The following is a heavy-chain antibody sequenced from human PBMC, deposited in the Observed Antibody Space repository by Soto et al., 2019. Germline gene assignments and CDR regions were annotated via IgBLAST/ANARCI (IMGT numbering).Heavy chain of an antibody. Sequence: QVQLVQSGAEVKKPGAEVKVSCNASGYTLTRYGISWVRQAPGQGREWMGWSNLNNGTTDYQRRRQGRVTMTTDTYPSAVYRELRNLRPDDKAMYYCASDTPGLYQVDYWGQGTLVTVSS. CDR3: ASDTPGLYQVDY. V-gene: IGHV1-18*04. J-gene: IGHJ4*02. CDR2: SNLNNGTT. CDR1: GYTLTRYG. D-gene: IGHD3-16*02.